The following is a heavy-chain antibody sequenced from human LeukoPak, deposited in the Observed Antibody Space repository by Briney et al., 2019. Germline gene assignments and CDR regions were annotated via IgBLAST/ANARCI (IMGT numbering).Heavy chain of an antibody. CDR1: GFTFSSYS. Sequence: GGSLRLSCAASGFTFSSYSMNWVRQAPGKGLEWVSSISSSSSYIYYADSVKGRFTISRDNAKNSLYLQMNSLRAEDTAVYYCTTDLTYYYDSSGYYYVWYFAEYFRHWGQGTLVTVSS. CDR3: TTDLTYYYDSSGYYYVWYFAEYFRH. CDR2: ISSSSSYI. V-gene: IGHV3-21*01. D-gene: IGHD3-22*01. J-gene: IGHJ1*01.